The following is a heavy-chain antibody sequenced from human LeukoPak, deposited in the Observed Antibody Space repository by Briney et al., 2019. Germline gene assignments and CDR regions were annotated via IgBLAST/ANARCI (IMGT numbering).Heavy chain of an antibody. CDR1: GFTVSSSY. CDR3: ARDSSLYYDSSGPVGGFDY. V-gene: IGHV3-66*01. CDR2: IYSGGST. D-gene: IGHD3-22*01. J-gene: IGHJ4*02. Sequence: GGSLRLSCAASGFTVSSSYMSWVRQAPGKGLEWVSVIYSGGSTYYADSVKGRFTISRDNSKNTLYLQMNSLRAEDTAVYYCARDSSLYYDSSGPVGGFDYWGQGTLVTVSS.